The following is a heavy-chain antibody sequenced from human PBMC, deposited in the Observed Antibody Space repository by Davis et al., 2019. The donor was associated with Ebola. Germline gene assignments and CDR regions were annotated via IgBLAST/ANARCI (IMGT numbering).Heavy chain of an antibody. CDR1: GFTFSNYW. V-gene: IGHV3-74*01. CDR2: TNSDGTHT. J-gene: IGHJ6*02. D-gene: IGHD2-21*01. CDR3: GRVIGIPGIGMDV. Sequence: PGGSLRLSCAASGFTFSNYWMHWVRQAPGKGLEWVSRTNSDGTHTAYADSVKGRFTMSRDNAKNTLYLQMNSLRAEDTAMYYCGRVIGIPGIGMDVWGQGTTVTVSS.